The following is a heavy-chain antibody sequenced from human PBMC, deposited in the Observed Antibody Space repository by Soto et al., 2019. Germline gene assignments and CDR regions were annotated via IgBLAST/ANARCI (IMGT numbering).Heavy chain of an antibody. CDR1: SASIISEQR. D-gene: IGHD6-19*01. CDR2: IHHSGST. CDR3: ARSFGWYAIDQ. Sequence: QMQLQESGPGLVKPSETLSLTCAVSSASIISEQRWSWVRQPPGKGLEWIGEIHHSGSTNNNPSRRSRVTMSVDTSKNPFSLNLNSVTAADTAVYYCARSFGWYAIDQWGQGTLVIVSS. V-gene: IGHV4-4*02. J-gene: IGHJ4*02.